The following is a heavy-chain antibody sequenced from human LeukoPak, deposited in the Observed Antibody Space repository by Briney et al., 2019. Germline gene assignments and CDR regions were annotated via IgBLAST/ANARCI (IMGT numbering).Heavy chain of an antibody. CDR3: ARQETAVVPAATFDY. V-gene: IGHV3-20*04. CDR2: INWNGGST. D-gene: IGHD2-2*01. Sequence: PGGSLRLSCAASGFTFDDYGMSWVRQAPGKGLEWVSGINWNGGSTGYADSVKGRFTISRDNAKNSLYLQMNSLRAEDTALYYCARQETAVVPAATFDYWGQGTLVTVSS. CDR1: GFTFDDYG. J-gene: IGHJ4*02.